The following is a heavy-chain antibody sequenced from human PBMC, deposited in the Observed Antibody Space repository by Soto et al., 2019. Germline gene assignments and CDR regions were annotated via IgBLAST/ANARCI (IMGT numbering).Heavy chain of an antibody. CDR1: GFTFSSYA. J-gene: IGHJ4*02. Sequence: GGSLRLSCAASGFTFSSYAMSWVRQAPGKGLEWVSTISSSGGSTYYADSVKGRFTISRDKSKNTMYLQMNSLRAEDTAVYYCAKLVGKRVVIMFDFWGQGTLVTVSS. D-gene: IGHD3-22*01. CDR3: AKLVGKRVVIMFDF. V-gene: IGHV3-23*01. CDR2: ISSSGGST.